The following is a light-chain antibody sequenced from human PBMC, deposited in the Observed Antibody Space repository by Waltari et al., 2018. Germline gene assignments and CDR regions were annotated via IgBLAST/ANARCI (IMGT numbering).Light chain of an antibody. Sequence: SSELTQDPAMSVAPGQTVTITCHGDRLRRVLASWYQQRPGPAPVLVVYGDNNRPSGIPDRFSGSTSGGTAFLTITGAQADDEAVYFCHSRDTTSTRVFGGGTRLTV. CDR1: RLRRVL. CDR3: HSRDTTSTRV. J-gene: IGLJ2*01. V-gene: IGLV3-19*01. CDR2: GDN.